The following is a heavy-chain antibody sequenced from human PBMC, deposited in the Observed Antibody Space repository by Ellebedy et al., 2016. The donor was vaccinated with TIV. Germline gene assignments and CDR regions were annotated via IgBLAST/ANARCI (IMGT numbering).Heavy chain of an antibody. CDR3: ARVSSLSFRDPHYQGPYSYGSRREDYYYYFGMDV. CDR2: INHSGST. V-gene: IGHV4-39*07. Sequence: MPSETLSLTCSVSGGSISSSSYYWSWIRQPPGKGLEWIGEINHSGSTNYNPSLKSRVTISVDTSKNQFSLKLSSVTAADTAVYYCARVSSLSFRDPHYQGPYSYGSRREDYYYYFGMDVWGQGTTVTVSS. D-gene: IGHD5-18*01. CDR1: GGSISSSSYY. J-gene: IGHJ6*02.